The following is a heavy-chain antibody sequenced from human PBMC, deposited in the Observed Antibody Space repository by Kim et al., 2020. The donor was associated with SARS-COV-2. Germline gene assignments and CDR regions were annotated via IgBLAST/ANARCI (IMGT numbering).Heavy chain of an antibody. Sequence: ASVKVSCKASGYTFTSYYMHWVRQAPGQGLEWMGIINPSGGSTSYAQKFQGRVTMTRDTSTSTVYMELSSLRSEDTAVYYCARDLSSSYYDSSGYGNWFDPWGQGTLVTVSS. V-gene: IGHV1-46*01. D-gene: IGHD3-22*01. J-gene: IGHJ5*02. CDR1: GYTFTSYY. CDR3: ARDLSSSYYDSSGYGNWFDP. CDR2: INPSGGST.